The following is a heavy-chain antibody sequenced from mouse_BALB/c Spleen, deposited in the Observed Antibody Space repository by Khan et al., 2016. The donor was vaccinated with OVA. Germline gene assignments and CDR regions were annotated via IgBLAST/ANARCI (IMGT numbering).Heavy chain of an antibody. CDR3: ARGTFDY. D-gene: IGHD3-3*01. CDR2: IDPFNGGN. Sequence: VQLQQSGPELMKPGASVKISCKASGYSFTTYYMHWVKQSHGKSLEWIGYIDPFNGGNDYNQKFKGKATLTVDKSSSTAYLHLSSLTSEDSAVYDCARGTFDYGGQGTLVTVSA. J-gene: IGHJ3*01. CDR1: GYSFTTYY. V-gene: IGHV1-34*01.